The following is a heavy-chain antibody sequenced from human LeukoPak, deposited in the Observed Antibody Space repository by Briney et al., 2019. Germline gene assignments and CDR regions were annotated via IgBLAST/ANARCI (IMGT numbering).Heavy chain of an antibody. Sequence: SQTLSLTCTVSGGSISSGGYYWSWIRQPPGKGLEWIGYIYHSGSTYYNPSLKSRVTISVDRSKNQFSLKLSSVTAADTAVYYCARGGGVIVGATAFDYWGQGTPVTVSS. D-gene: IGHD1-26*01. V-gene: IGHV4-30-2*01. CDR1: GGSISSGGYY. CDR2: IYHSGST. J-gene: IGHJ4*02. CDR3: ARGGGVIVGATAFDY.